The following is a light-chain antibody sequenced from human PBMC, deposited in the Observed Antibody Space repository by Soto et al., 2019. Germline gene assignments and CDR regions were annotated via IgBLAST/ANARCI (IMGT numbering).Light chain of an antibody. Sequence: QSALTQVASVSASPGQSITISCTGTSSDVGGHNYVSWYQQHPGKAPKLMIYNVDYRPSGVSNRFPGSKSGNTASLTISGLQADDEAYYYCSSYADSSTVVFGGGTKLTVL. V-gene: IGLV2-14*03. CDR1: SSDVGGHNY. CDR3: SSYADSSTVV. CDR2: NVD. J-gene: IGLJ2*01.